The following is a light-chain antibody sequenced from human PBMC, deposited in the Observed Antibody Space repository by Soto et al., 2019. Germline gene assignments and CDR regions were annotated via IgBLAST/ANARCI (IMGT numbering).Light chain of an antibody. CDR1: QSISSY. Sequence: DIQITQSPSSLSAPVRDRVTITCRASQSISSYLNWYQQKPGKAPELLIYAASTLQSGVPSRFRGSGSGTEFTLPISRLQPEDFETYYCQQLNTSPIIFGQGTRLEIK. CDR3: QQLNTSPII. CDR2: AAS. V-gene: IGKV1-39*01. J-gene: IGKJ5*01.